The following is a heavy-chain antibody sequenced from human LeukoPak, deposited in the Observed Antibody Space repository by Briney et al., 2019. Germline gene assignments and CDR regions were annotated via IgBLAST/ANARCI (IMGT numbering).Heavy chain of an antibody. CDR3: ATGLQSSWYRPYFDY. V-gene: IGHV4-34*01. CDR1: GGSFSDYY. J-gene: IGHJ4*02. D-gene: IGHD6-13*01. CDR2: INHSGST. Sequence: SETLSLTCAVYGGSFSDYYWSWIRQPPGKGLEWIGEINHSGSTNYNPSLKSRVTISVDTSKNQFSLKLSSVTAADTAVYYCATGLQSSWYRPYFDYWGQGTLVTVSS.